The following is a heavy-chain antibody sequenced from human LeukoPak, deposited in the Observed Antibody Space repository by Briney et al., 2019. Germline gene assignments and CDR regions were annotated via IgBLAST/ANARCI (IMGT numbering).Heavy chain of an antibody. CDR1: GGSISSSSYY. CDR3: ARGREDDYVWGSYRLYYFDY. J-gene: IGHJ4*02. CDR2: IYYSGST. D-gene: IGHD3-16*02. V-gene: IGHV4-39*01. Sequence: PSETLSLTCTVSGGSISSSSYYWGWIRQPPGKGLEWIGSIYYSGSTYYNPSLKSRVTIPVDTSKNQFSLKLSSVTAADTAVYYCARGREDDYVWGSYRLYYFDYWGQGTLVTVSS.